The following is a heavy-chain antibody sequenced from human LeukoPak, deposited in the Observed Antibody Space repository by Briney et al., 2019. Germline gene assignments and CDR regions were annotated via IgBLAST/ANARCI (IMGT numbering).Heavy chain of an antibody. V-gene: IGHV4-59*01. D-gene: IGHD6-19*01. CDR3: ARVLAVAGTPFDY. CDR2: IYYSGST. Sequence: PSETLSLTCTVSGGSISGYYWTWIRQPPGKQLEWIGYIYYSGSTHYNPSLKSRAAISVDTSKNHFSLKLSSVTAADTAVYYCARVLAVAGTPFDYWGQGTLVTVSS. J-gene: IGHJ4*02. CDR1: GGSISGYY.